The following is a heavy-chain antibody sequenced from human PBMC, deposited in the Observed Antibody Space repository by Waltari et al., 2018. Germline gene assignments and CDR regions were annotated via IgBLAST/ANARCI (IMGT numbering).Heavy chain of an antibody. CDR2: INHSGST. V-gene: IGHV4-34*01. D-gene: IGHD7-27*01. Sequence: QVQLQQWGAGLLKPSETLSLTCAVYGGSFSGYYWSWIRKPPGKGLEWIGEINHSGSTNYNPSLTSRVTISVDTSKNQFSLKLSSVTAADTAVYYCARVELGIGAFDIWGQGTMVTVSS. J-gene: IGHJ3*02. CDR1: GGSFSGYY. CDR3: ARVELGIGAFDI.